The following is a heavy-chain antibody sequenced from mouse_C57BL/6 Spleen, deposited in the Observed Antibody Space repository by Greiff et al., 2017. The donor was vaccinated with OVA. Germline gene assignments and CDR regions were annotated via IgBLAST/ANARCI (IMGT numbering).Heavy chain of an antibody. Sequence: VQLQQPGAELVMPGASVKLSCKASGYTFTSYWMHWVKQRPGQGLEWIGEIDPSDSYTNYNQKFKGKSTLTVDKSSSTAYMQLSSLTSEDSAVYYCANRGWYFDVWGTGTTVTVSS. CDR1: GYTFTSYW. CDR2: IDPSDSYT. J-gene: IGHJ1*03. V-gene: IGHV1-69*01. CDR3: ANRGWYFDV.